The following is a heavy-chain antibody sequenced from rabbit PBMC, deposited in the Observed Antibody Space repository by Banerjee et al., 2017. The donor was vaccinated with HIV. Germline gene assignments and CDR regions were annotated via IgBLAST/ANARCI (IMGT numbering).Heavy chain of an antibody. Sequence: QEQLVESGGGLVKPEGSLTLTCKASGFSFSNRYVMCWVRQAPGKGLEWIACINTSSGNTVYASWAKGRFTISKTSSTTVTVQMTSLTAADTATYFCARGADNNWYIPYFKLWGPGTLVTVS. V-gene: IGHV1S45*01. CDR3: ARGADNNWYIPYFKL. CDR1: GFSFSNRYV. D-gene: IGHD1-1*01. CDR2: INTSSGNT. J-gene: IGHJ4*01.